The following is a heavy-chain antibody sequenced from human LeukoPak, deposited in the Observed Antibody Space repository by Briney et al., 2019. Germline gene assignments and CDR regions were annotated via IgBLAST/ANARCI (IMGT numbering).Heavy chain of an antibody. CDR1: GDSFSYFY. J-gene: IGHJ4*02. Sequence: KPSETLSLTCTASGDSFSYFYWSWIRQSPGKGLEWIGYIYNSGSTNYNPSLKSRVTISLDTSKNQFSLKLSSVTAADTAVYYCARGVVAAAGRTFDFWGQGTLVTVSS. D-gene: IGHD6-13*01. CDR3: ARGVVAAAGRTFDF. CDR2: IYNSGST. V-gene: IGHV4-59*01.